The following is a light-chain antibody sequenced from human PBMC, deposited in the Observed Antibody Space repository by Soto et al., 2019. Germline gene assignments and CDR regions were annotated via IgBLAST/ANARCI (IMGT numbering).Light chain of an antibody. CDR1: SSNIGNNY. V-gene: IGLV1-51*01. CDR2: DNN. CDR3: GTWDSSLSAYV. Sequence: QSVLTQPPSVSAAPGQKVTISCSGSSSNIGNNYVSWYQQLPGTAPKLLIYDNNKLPSGIPDRFSDSKSGTSATLGITGLQTGDEADYYCGTWDSSLSAYVFGTGTKVTVL. J-gene: IGLJ1*01.